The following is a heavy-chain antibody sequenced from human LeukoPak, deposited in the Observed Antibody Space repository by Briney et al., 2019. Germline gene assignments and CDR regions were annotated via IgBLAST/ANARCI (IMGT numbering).Heavy chain of an antibody. Sequence: GGSLRLSCAASGFTFNSFAMNWVRQAPGKGLEWVSTVSGSGGTTYYPDSVKGRFTISRDISKNTLFLQMNSLRAEDTAVYYCAKGTPLSAAVWFDHWGQGTLVTVSS. CDR3: AKGTPLSAAVWFDH. D-gene: IGHD6-13*01. J-gene: IGHJ5*02. V-gene: IGHV3-23*01. CDR2: VSGSGGTT. CDR1: GFTFNSFA.